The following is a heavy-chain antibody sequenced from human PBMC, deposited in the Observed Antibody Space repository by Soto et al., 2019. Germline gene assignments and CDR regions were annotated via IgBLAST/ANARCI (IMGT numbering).Heavy chain of an antibody. D-gene: IGHD4-4*01. J-gene: IGHJ4*02. CDR3: TRRVRSTGLLDY. V-gene: IGHV4-39*01. CDR2: VYYTGST. CDR1: GNSISGTSSF. Sequence: QLQLRESGPGLVKPSETLSLTCTVSGNSISGTSSFWAWIRQPPGKNLEWIGSVYYTGSTYYNSSLKSRVSISIDTSKNQFSLSLNSVTAADTAVYYYTRRVRSTGLLDYWGQGALVTVSS.